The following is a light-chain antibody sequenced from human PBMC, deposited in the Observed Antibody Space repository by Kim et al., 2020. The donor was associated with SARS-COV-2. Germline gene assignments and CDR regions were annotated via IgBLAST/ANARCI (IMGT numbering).Light chain of an antibody. CDR1: KLGDKY. J-gene: IGLJ3*02. Sequence: SYELTQPPSVSVSPGQTASITCSGDKLGDKYAFWYQQKPGQSPVLVIYQDVKRPSGIPERFSGSNSGSTATLTISGTHAMDEADYYCQAWDSSTAVFGGGTQLTVL. CDR3: QAWDSSTAV. V-gene: IGLV3-1*01. CDR2: QDV.